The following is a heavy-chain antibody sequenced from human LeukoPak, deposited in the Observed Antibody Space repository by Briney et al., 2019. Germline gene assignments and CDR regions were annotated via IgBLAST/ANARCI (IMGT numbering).Heavy chain of an antibody. D-gene: IGHD6-19*01. Sequence: PGGSLRPSCAASGFTFSSHWMHWVRQAPGKGLEWVSAISGSGGSTYYADSVKGRFTISRDNSKNTLYLQMNSLRAEDTAVYYCAKDSDSIRGDRGWFFDYWGQGTLVTVSS. CDR2: ISGSGGST. V-gene: IGHV3-23*01. CDR1: GFTFSSHW. J-gene: IGHJ4*02. CDR3: AKDSDSIRGDRGWFFDY.